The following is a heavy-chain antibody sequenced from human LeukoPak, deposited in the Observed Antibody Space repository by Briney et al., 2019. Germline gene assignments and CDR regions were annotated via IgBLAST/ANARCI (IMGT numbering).Heavy chain of an antibody. V-gene: IGHV3-23*01. J-gene: IGHJ4*02. CDR3: AKAGVRGVITQHYFDY. Sequence: QSGGSLRLSCAASGFTFSSYEMNWVRQAPGKGLEWVSAISGSGGSTYYADSVKGRFTISRDNSKNTLYLQMNSLRAEDTAVYYCAKAGVRGVITQHYFDYWGQGTLVTVSS. CDR1: GFTFSSYE. CDR2: ISGSGGST. D-gene: IGHD3-10*01.